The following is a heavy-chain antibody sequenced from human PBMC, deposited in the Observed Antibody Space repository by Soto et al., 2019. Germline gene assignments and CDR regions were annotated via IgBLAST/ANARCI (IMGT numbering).Heavy chain of an antibody. V-gene: IGHV3-30-3*01. J-gene: IGHJ6*02. CDR2: ISYDGSNK. D-gene: IGHD2-15*01. Sequence: GGSLRLSCAASGFTFSSYAMHWVRQAPGKGLEWVAVISYDGSNKYYADSVKGRFTISRDNSKNTLYLQMNSLRAEDTAVYYCARGLDCSGGSCYSPSYYYYYGMDVWGQGTTVTVSS. CDR1: GFTFSSYA. CDR3: ARGLDCSGGSCYSPSYYYYYGMDV.